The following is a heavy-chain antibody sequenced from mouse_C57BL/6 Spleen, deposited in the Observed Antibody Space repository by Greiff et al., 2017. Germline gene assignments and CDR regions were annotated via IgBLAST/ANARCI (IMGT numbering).Heavy chain of an antibody. Sequence: VQLQQPGAELVKPGASVKLSCKASGYTFTSYWKHWVKQRPGQGLEWIGMIHPNSGSTNYNEKFKSKATLTVDKSSSTAYMQLSSLTSEDSAVYYCARSGGYYAMDYWGQGTSVTVSS. CDR1: GYTFTSYW. CDR2: IHPNSGST. V-gene: IGHV1-64*01. CDR3: ARSGGYYAMDY. J-gene: IGHJ4*01.